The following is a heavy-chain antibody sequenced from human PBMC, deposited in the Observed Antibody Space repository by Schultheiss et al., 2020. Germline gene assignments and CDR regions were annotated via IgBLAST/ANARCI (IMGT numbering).Heavy chain of an antibody. Sequence: ASVKVSCKASGYTFTSYAMHWVRQAPGQRLEWMGRINPNSGGTNYAQKFQGRVTMTRDTSISTAYMELSRLRSDDTAVYYCAREYRYFDWSMDVWGKGTTVTVSS. V-gene: IGHV1-2*06. D-gene: IGHD3-9*01. CDR1: GYTFTSYA. J-gene: IGHJ6*04. CDR2: INPNSGGT. CDR3: AREYRYFDWSMDV.